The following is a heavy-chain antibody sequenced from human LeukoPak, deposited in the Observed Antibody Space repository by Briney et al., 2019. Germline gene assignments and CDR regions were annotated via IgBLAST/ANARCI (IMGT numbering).Heavy chain of an antibody. Sequence: KTGGSLRLSCAASGFTFSSYSMNWVRQAPGKGLEWVSSISGSGYYIYYADSVKGRFTISRDNAKNSLFLQINSLRAEDTAVYYCARDSFGSMVFSWGQGTLVTVSS. J-gene: IGHJ4*02. V-gene: IGHV3-21*01. D-gene: IGHD3-10*01. CDR3: ARDSFGSMVFS. CDR2: ISGSGYYI. CDR1: GFTFSSYS.